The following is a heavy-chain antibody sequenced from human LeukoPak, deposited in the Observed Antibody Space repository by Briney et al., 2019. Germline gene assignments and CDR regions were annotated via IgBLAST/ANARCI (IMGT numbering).Heavy chain of an antibody. D-gene: IGHD3-10*01. CDR3: ARQGLFYYGSGSYSDILDY. V-gene: IGHV4-39*01. J-gene: IGHJ4*02. CDR1: GGSISSSSYY. Sequence: SETLSLTCTVSGGSISSSSYYWGWIRQPPGKGLEWIGSIYYSGSTYYNPSLKSRVTISVDTSKNQFSLKLSSVTAADTAVYYCARQGLFYYGSGSYSDILDYWGQGTLVTVSS. CDR2: IYYSGST.